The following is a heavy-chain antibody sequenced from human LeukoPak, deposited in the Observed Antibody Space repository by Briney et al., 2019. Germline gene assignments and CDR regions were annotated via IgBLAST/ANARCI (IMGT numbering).Heavy chain of an antibody. Sequence: SETLSLTCTVSGGSISSSSYYWGWIRQPPGKGLEWIGSIYYSGSTYYNPSLKSRVTISVDTSKNQFSLKLSSVTAADTAVYYCARDPGSSGWVGRYYYYYYMDVWGKGTTVTVSS. CDR1: GGSISSSSYY. CDR3: ARDPGSSGWVGRYYYYYYMDV. CDR2: IYYSGST. J-gene: IGHJ6*03. V-gene: IGHV4-39*07. D-gene: IGHD6-19*01.